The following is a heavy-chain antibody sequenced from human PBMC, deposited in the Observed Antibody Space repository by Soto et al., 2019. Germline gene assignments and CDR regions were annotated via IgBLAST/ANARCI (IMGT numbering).Heavy chain of an antibody. V-gene: IGHV3-48*03. CDR1: GFTFSSYE. D-gene: IGHD2-8*01. CDR2: ISSSGSTI. Sequence: SLSLSCAASGFTFSSYEMNWVRQAPGKGLEWVSYISSSGSTIYYADSVKGRFTISRDNAKNSLYLQMNSLRAEDTAVYYCARSPNGGWYPSAYYYYGMDVWGQGTTVTVSS. J-gene: IGHJ6*02. CDR3: ARSPNGGWYPSAYYYYGMDV.